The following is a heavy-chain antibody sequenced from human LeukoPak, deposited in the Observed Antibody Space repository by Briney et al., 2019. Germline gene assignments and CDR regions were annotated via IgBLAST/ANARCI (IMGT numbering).Heavy chain of an antibody. CDR2: ISAYNGNT. J-gene: IGHJ6*02. D-gene: IGHD6-19*01. CDR1: GYTFTSYG. V-gene: IGHV1-18*01. Sequence: GASVKVSCKASGYTFTSYGISWVRQAPGQGLEWMGWISAYNGNTNYAQKFQGRVTITADESTSTAYMELSSLRSEDTAVYYCARLGNGWLVRNYYYYGMDVWGQGTTVTVSS. CDR3: ARLGNGWLVRNYYYYGMDV.